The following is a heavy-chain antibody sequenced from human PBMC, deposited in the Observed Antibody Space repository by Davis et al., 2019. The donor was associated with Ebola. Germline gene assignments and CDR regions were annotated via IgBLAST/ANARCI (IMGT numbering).Heavy chain of an antibody. D-gene: IGHD1-1*01. Sequence: MPSETLSLTCTVSGGSISSGGYYWSWIRQPPGKGLEWIGYIYYSGSTSYNPSLGSRVTISLDTSKNQFSLKLSSVTAADTAVYYCARASWLGTGAYEWGQGTLVTVSS. CDR1: GGSISSGGYY. V-gene: IGHV4-31*03. CDR2: IYYSGST. J-gene: IGHJ4*02. CDR3: ARASWLGTGAYE.